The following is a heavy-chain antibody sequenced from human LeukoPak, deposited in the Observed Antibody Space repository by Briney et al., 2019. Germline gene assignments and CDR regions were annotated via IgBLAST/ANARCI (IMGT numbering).Heavy chain of an antibody. CDR3: ATATQPRGYLLH. CDR2: ISVNNGGT. V-gene: IGHV1-18*01. Sequence: ASVKVSCKASGYTFTTYSLAWVRQAPGQSLEWMGWISVNNGGTNYAQSFQDRVTLTRDTSTNTAYLELRSLRSDDTAIIYCATATQPRGYLLHWGQGPLVTVSS. CDR1: GYTFTTYS. J-gene: IGHJ1*01. D-gene: IGHD2/OR15-2a*01.